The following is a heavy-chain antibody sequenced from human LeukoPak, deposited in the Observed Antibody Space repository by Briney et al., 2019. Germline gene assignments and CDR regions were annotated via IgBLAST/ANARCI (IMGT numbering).Heavy chain of an antibody. CDR1: GGSISSSSYY. D-gene: IGHD3-3*01. J-gene: IGHJ6*03. V-gene: IGHV4-39*07. CDR3: ARDLEKKYDLWSGYFGRGPNEYPYYMDV. Sequence: SETLSLTCTVSGGSISSSSYYWGWIRQPPGKGLEWIGSIYYSGSTYYNPSLKSRVTISVDTSKNQFSLKLSSVTAADTAVYYCARDLEKKYDLWSGYFGRGPNEYPYYMDVWGKGTTVTVSS. CDR2: IYYSGST.